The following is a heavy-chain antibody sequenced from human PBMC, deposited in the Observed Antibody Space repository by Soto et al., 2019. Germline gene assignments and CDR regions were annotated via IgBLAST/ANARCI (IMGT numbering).Heavy chain of an antibody. D-gene: IGHD3-22*01. CDR2: LHYSGST. Sequence: PSETLSLTCTASGASISSYYWSWIRQSPGKGLEWIGYLHYSGSTNYNPSLKSRVTISLGTSKNQFSLNLSSVTAADTAVYYCARDYYDGLEFWGQGILVTVSS. J-gene: IGHJ4*02. CDR1: GASISSYY. CDR3: ARDYYDGLEF. V-gene: IGHV4-59*01.